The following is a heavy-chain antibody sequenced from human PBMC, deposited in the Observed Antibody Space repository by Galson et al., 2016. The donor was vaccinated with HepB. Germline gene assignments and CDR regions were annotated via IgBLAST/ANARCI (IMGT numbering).Heavy chain of an antibody. V-gene: IGHV5-51*01. CDR3: ARHRGVNGCELQY. CDR2: IYPGDSDA. Sequence: QSGAEVKKPGESLRISCKGSGYSFMTYWIGWVRQMPGKGLEWMGIIYPGDSDARYRASFQGQVIISVDNSISTAYLQWSSLKTSDTATYYCARHRGVNGCELQYWGQGTLVTVSS. CDR1: GYSFMTYW. D-gene: IGHD3-10*01. J-gene: IGHJ4*02.